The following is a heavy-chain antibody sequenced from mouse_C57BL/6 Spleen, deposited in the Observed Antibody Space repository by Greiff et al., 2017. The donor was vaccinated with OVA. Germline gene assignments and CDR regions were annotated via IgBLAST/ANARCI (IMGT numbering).Heavy chain of an antibody. V-gene: IGHV1-54*01. CDR1: GYAFTNYL. CDR3: ARDSSGWGFAY. D-gene: IGHD3-2*02. Sequence: LVESGAELVRPGTSVKVSCKASGYAFTNYLIEWVKQRPGQGLEWIGVINPGSGGTNYNEKFKGKATLTADKSSSTADMQLSSLTSEDSAVYFCARDSSGWGFAYWGQGTLVTVSA. CDR2: INPGSGGT. J-gene: IGHJ3*01.